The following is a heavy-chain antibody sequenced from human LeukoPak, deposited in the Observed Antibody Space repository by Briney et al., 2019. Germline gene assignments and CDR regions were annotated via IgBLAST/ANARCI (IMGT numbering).Heavy chain of an antibody. CDR3: AKGISIMITFGGVIAAPVGYFDY. CDR1: GFTFSSYA. CDR2: ISGSGGST. D-gene: IGHD3-16*02. V-gene: IGHV3-23*01. Sequence: GGSLRLSCAASGFTFSSYAMSWVRQAPGKGLEWVSAISGSGGSTYYADSVKGRFTISRDNSKNTLYLQMNSLRAEDTAVYYCAKGISIMITFGGVIAAPVGYFDYWGQGTLVTVSS. J-gene: IGHJ4*02.